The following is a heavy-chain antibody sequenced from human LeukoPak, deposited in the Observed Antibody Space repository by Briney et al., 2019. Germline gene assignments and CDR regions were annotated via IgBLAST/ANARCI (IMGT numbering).Heavy chain of an antibody. D-gene: IGHD1-26*01. CDR2: IYYSGST. Sequence: PSETLSLTCTVSGGSVSSGSYYWSWIRQPPGKGLEWIGYIYYSGSTYYNPSLKSRVTLSIDTSKNQFSLRLSSVTAADTAVYYCARDIEEVGATLYFDYWGQGTLVTVSS. CDR1: GGSVSSGSYY. V-gene: IGHV4-61*01. J-gene: IGHJ4*02. CDR3: ARDIEEVGATLYFDY.